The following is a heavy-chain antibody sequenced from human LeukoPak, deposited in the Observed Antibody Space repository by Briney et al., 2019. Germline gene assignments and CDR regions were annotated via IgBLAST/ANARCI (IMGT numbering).Heavy chain of an antibody. CDR3: AREGVTIFGVVINVGSYYYYGMDV. J-gene: IGHJ6*02. CDR1: GFTFSSYS. Sequence: GGSLRLSRAASGFTFSSYSMNWVRQAPGKGLEWVSSISSSSSYIYYADSVKGRFTISRDNAKNSLYLQMNSLRAEDTAVYYCAREGVTIFGVVINVGSYYYYGMDVWGQGTTVTVSS. V-gene: IGHV3-21*01. CDR2: ISSSSSYI. D-gene: IGHD3-3*01.